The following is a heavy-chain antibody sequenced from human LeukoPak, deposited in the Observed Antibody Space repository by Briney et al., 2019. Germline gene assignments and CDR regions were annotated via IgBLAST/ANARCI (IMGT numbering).Heavy chain of an antibody. CDR3: ARDIVVRWADALDI. CDR1: GFTFSSYT. V-gene: IGHV3-48*01. CDR2: ISSSNSTI. J-gene: IGHJ3*02. Sequence: PGGSLRLSCAASGFTFSSYTMNWVRQAPGKGLEWVSYISSSNSTIYYADSVKGRFTISRDNAKNSLYLQMNSLRAEDTAVYYCARDIVVRWADALDIWGQGTMVTVSS. D-gene: IGHD2-21*01.